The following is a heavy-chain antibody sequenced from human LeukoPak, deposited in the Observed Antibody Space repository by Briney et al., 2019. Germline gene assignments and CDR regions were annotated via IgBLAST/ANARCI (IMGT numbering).Heavy chain of an antibody. Sequence: GGSLRLSCAASGFTFSSYWMSWVRQAPGKGLEWVANIKQDGSKKYYVDSVKGPFTISKNNAKNSLYLQMNSLRAEDTAVYYCARERGSYYYDSSGYYYDYWGQGTLVTVSS. V-gene: IGHV3-7*01. CDR2: IKQDGSKK. CDR3: ARERGSYYYDSSGYYYDY. D-gene: IGHD3-22*01. J-gene: IGHJ4*02. CDR1: GFTFSSYW.